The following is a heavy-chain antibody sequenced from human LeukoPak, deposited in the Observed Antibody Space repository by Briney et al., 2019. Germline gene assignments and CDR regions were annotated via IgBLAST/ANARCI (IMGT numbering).Heavy chain of an antibody. D-gene: IGHD1-26*01. CDR2: IWYDGSNK. CDR1: GFTFSSYG. Sequence: GGSLRLSCAASGFTFSSYGMHWVRQAPGKGLEWVAVIWYDGSNKYYADSVKGRFTISRDNSKNTLYLQMNSLRAEDTAVYHCARSGERVGSYYYYGMDVWGQGTTVTVSS. CDR3: ARSGERVGSYYYYGMDV. J-gene: IGHJ6*02. V-gene: IGHV3-33*01.